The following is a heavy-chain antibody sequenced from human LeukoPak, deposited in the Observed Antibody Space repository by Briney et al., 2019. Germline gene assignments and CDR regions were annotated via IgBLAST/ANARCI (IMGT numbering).Heavy chain of an antibody. CDR3: AREGDPYYYDSSGYFFRAFDI. J-gene: IGHJ3*02. Sequence: SVKVSCKASGYTFTSNYMHWVRQAPGQGLEWMGRIIPILGIANYAQKFQGRVTITADKSTSTAYMELSSLRSEDTAVYYCAREGDPYYYDSSGYFFRAFDIWGQGTMVTVSS. CDR2: IIPILGIA. CDR1: GYTFTSNY. V-gene: IGHV1-69*04. D-gene: IGHD3-22*01.